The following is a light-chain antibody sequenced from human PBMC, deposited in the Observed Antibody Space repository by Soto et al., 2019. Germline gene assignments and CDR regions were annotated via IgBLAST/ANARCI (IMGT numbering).Light chain of an antibody. CDR2: DAS. V-gene: IGKV3-15*01. CDR1: QSIRSN. CDR3: QQYNNWYT. J-gene: IGKJ2*01. Sequence: EIVMTQSPATLSVSPGERATLSCRASQSIRSNLAWYQQKPGQAPRLLLYDASTRATGIPARFSGSGSGTEFTLTISSLQSEDFAVYYCQQYNNWYTFGQGTKLEIK.